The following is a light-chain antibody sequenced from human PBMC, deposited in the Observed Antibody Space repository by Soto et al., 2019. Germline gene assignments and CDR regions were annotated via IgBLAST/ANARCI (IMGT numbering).Light chain of an antibody. Sequence: DIQMTQSPSTLSASVGYRVTITCRASQTISSWLAWYQQKPEKAPKLLIYKASTLKSGVPSRFSGSGSGTEFTLTISSLQPDDFATYYCQHYNSYSEAFGQGTKVDIK. CDR1: QTISSW. CDR2: KAS. V-gene: IGKV1-5*03. J-gene: IGKJ1*01. CDR3: QHYNSYSEA.